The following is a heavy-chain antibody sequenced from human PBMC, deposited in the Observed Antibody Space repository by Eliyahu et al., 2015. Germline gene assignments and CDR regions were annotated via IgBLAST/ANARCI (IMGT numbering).Heavy chain of an antibody. V-gene: IGHV3-64*01. CDR1: GFTFNSYA. D-gene: IGHD6-19*01. J-gene: IGHJ4*02. CDR2: INNNGDST. CDR3: AREHQWLAD. Sequence: EVQLVESGGGLVQPGGSLRLSCAASGFTFNSYAMHWVRQAPGKGLEHVLAINNNGDSTYLAKSVKGRFTISRDNSKNTLYLQMGSLRAEDMGVYYCAREHQWLADWGQGALVTVSS.